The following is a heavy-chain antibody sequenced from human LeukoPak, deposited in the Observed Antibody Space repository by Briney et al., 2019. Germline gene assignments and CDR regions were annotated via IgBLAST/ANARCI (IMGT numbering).Heavy chain of an antibody. V-gene: IGHV4-59*12. D-gene: IGHD6-19*01. J-gene: IGHJ6*02. CDR2: IHQSGTT. CDR3: SREQYIIGGSGWFGMDA. CDR1: GGSLGTYY. Sequence: KPSETLSLTCSVSGGSLGTYYWTWTRQPPGKGLEWIGYIHQSGTTEFNPSLKSRVTMSLGTSRNQFSLRMSTVTAADTAVYYCSREQYIIGGSGWFGMDAWGHGTTVTVSS.